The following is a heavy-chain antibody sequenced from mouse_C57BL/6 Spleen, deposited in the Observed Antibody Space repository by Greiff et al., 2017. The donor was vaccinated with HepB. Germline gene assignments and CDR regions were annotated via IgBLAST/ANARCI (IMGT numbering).Heavy chain of an antibody. CDR3: ARILYYYGSSYWYFDV. D-gene: IGHD1-1*01. CDR2: IYPGDGDT. CDR1: GYAFSSYW. Sequence: QVQLKQSGAELVKPGASVKISCKASGYAFSSYWMNWVKQRPGKGLEWIGQIYPGDGDTNYNGKFKGKATLTADKSSSTAYMQLSSLTSEDSAVYFCARILYYYGSSYWYFDVWGTGTTVTVSS. J-gene: IGHJ1*03. V-gene: IGHV1-80*01.